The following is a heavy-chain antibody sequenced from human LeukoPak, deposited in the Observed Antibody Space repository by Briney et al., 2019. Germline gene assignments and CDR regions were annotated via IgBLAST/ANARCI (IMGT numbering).Heavy chain of an antibody. CDR2: IKSKTDGGTT. J-gene: IGHJ4*02. V-gene: IGHV3-15*01. D-gene: IGHD6-19*01. CDR1: GFTFSNAW. CDR3: TTELSSGWYLYDY. Sequence: GGSLRLSCAASGFTFSNAWMSWVRQAPGKGLEWVGRIKSKTDGGTTDYAAPVKGRFTIPRDDSKNTLYLQMNSLKTEDTAVYYCTTELSSGWYLYDYWGQGTLVTVSS.